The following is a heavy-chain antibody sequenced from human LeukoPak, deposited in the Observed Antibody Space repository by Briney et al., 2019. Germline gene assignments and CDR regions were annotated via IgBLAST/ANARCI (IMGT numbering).Heavy chain of an antibody. J-gene: IGHJ6*04. V-gene: IGHV4-59*01. CDR3: ARDQGYYYDSSGSLDV. CDR2: IYYSGST. D-gene: IGHD3-22*01. CDR1: GGSISSYY. Sequence: MSSETLSLTCTVSGGSISSYYWSWIRQPPGKGLEWIGYIYYSGSTNYNPSLKSRVTISVDTSKNQFSLKLSSVTAADTAVYYCARDQGYYYDSSGSLDVWGKGTTVTVSS.